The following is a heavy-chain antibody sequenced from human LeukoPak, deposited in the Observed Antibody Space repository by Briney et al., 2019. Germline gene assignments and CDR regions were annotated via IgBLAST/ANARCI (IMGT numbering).Heavy chain of an antibody. D-gene: IGHD1-7*01. CDR3: ARDSWYNWNYSIWFDP. CDR2: INPNSGGT. CDR1: GYTFTGYY. J-gene: IGHJ5*02. Sequence: GASVKVSCKASGYTFTGYYMHWVRQAPGQGLEWMGWINPNSGGTNYAQKFQGRVTMTRDTSISTAYMELSRLRSDDTAVYYCARDSWYNWNYSIWFDPWGQGTLVTVSS. V-gene: IGHV1-2*02.